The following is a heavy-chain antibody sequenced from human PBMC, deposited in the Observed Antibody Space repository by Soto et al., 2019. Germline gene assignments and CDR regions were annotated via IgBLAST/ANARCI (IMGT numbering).Heavy chain of an antibody. CDR1: GLAFSNYA. D-gene: IGHD3-3*01. J-gene: IGHJ5*02. CDR3: ARVVGRFLESGFDP. V-gene: IGHV3-30-3*01. Sequence: PGGSLRLSCAASGLAFSNYAFHWVRQAPGKGLEWVAVISYDGSNKYYADSMRGRFTIPRDNSRNTLYLQMNTLRPEDTAVYYCARVVGRFLESGFDPWGQGTLVTVSS. CDR2: ISYDGSNK.